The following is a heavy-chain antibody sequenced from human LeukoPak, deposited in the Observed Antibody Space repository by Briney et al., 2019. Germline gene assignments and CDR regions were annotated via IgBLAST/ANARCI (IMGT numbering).Heavy chain of an antibody. CDR3: ARDKSIPNLDAFDI. CDR2: ISPYNGNT. V-gene: IGHV1-18*01. J-gene: IGHJ3*02. Sequence: ASVKVSCKASGYTFTNYGVTWVRQAPGQGLEWMGWISPYNGNTKYAQKLQGRVTMTTDASTSTAYMELRSLTSDDTAVYYCARDKSIPNLDAFDIWGQGTMVTVSS. CDR1: GYTFTNYG. D-gene: IGHD1-14*01.